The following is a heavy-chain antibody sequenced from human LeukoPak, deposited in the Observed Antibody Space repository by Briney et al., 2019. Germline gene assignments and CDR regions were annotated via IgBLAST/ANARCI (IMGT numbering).Heavy chain of an antibody. CDR3: GKTDIYFNPIDY. CDR2: IHRDGRT. V-gene: IGHV4-4*02. Sequence: PSGTLSLTCAVSGVSISSSEWWIWVRQPPEQGLEWIGEIHRDGRTRYNPSLKSRVTMSMDYSKNQFSLSVTSVTAADTAIYYCGKTDIYFNPIDYWGPGSLVTVSS. CDR1: GVSISSSEW. J-gene: IGHJ4*02. D-gene: IGHD3-9*01.